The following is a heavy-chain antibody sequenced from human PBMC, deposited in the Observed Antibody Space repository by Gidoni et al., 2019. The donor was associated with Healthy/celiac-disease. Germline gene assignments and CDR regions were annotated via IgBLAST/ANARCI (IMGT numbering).Heavy chain of an antibody. Sequence: VKLQESGPGRVKPSGTLARTCAVSGGSISSSNWGSWVRQPPGKGLEWIGEIYHSGSTNYNPSLKSRVTISVDKSKNQFSLKLSSVPAADTAVYYCARGGTDYGDYGDYWGQGTLVTVSS. D-gene: IGHD4-17*01. J-gene: IGHJ4*02. V-gene: IGHV4-4*02. CDR1: GGSISSSNW. CDR2: IYHSGST. CDR3: ARGGTDYGDYGDY.